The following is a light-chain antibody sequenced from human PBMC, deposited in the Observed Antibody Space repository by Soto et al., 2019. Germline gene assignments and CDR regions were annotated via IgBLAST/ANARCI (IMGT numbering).Light chain of an antibody. CDR1: KLGDKY. V-gene: IGLV3-1*01. CDR3: QAWDSSTSFIL. Sequence: SYELTQPPSVSVSPGQTASFTCSGDKLGDKYACWYQQKPGQSPVLVIYQDSKRPSGIPERFSGSNSGNTATLTISGTQAMDEADYYCQAWDSSTSFILFGTGTKVTVL. CDR2: QDS. J-gene: IGLJ1*01.